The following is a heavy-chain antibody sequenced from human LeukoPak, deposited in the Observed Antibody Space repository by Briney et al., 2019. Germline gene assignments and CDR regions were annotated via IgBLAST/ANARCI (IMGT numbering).Heavy chain of an antibody. J-gene: IGHJ4*02. Sequence: ASVKVSCKASGYTFTGYYMHWVRQAPGQGLERMGWINPNSGGRIYAQKFQGRVTMTRDTSISTAYMEQSRLRADDPAEYYCARDLRSGSGWYWGFDYWGQGTLVTVSS. V-gene: IGHV1-2*02. D-gene: IGHD6-19*01. CDR2: INPNSGGR. CDR3: ARDLRSGSGWYWGFDY. CDR1: GYTFTGYY.